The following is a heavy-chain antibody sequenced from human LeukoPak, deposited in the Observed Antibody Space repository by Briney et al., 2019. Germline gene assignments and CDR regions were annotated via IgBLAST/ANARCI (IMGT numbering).Heavy chain of an antibody. V-gene: IGHV4-30-4*01. Sequence: SETLSLTCTVSGGSISSGDYYWSWIRQPPGKGLEWIGYIYYSGSTYYNPSLKSRVTMSVDTSKNQFSLKLSSVTAADTAVYYCAREGEGGENFDYWGQGTLVTVSS. J-gene: IGHJ4*02. D-gene: IGHD3-16*01. CDR1: GGSISSGDYY. CDR2: IYYSGST. CDR3: AREGEGGENFDY.